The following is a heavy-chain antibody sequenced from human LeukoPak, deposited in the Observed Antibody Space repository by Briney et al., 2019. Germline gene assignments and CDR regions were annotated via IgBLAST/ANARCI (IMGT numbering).Heavy chain of an antibody. CDR1: GGSFSGYY. J-gene: IGHJ6*03. V-gene: IGHV4-34*01. D-gene: IGHD3-22*01. Sequence: SETLSLTCAVYGGSFSGYYWSWIRQPPGKGLEWIGEINHSGSTNYNPSLKSRVTISVDTSKNQFSLKLSSVTAADTAVYYCARVKSITMIVVVQYYYCYMDVWGKGATVTVSS. CDR2: INHSGST. CDR3: ARVKSITMIVVVQYYYCYMDV.